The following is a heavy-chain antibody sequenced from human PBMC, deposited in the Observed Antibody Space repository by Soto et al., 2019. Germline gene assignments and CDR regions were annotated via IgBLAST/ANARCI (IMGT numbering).Heavy chain of an antibody. V-gene: IGHV4-59*01. CDR1: GGSISSYY. Sequence: SETLSLTCTVSGGSISSYYWSWIRQPPGKGLEWIGYIYYSGSTNYNPSLKSRVTISVDTSKNQFSLKLSSVTAADTAVYYCARGPPLYDFWSGTLAWWFDPWGQGTLVTVSS. CDR3: ARGPPLYDFWSGTLAWWFDP. D-gene: IGHD3-3*01. J-gene: IGHJ5*02. CDR2: IYYSGST.